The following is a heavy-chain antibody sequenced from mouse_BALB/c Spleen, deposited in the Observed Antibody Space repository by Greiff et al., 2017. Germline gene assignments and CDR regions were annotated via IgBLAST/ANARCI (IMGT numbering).Heavy chain of an antibody. J-gene: IGHJ1*01. CDR2: INPYNDGT. D-gene: IGHD2-1*01. Sequence: VQLQQSGPELVKPGASVKMSCKASGYTFTSYVMHWVKQKPGQGLEWIGNINPYNDGTKYNEKFKGKATLTSDKSSSTAYMELSSLTSEDSAVYYCARQGNNWYFDVWGAGTTVTVSS. CDR1: GYTFTSYV. V-gene: IGHV1-14*01. CDR3: ARQGNNWYFDV.